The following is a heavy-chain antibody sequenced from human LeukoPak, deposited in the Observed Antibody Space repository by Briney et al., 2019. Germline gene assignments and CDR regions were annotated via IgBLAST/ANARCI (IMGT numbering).Heavy chain of an antibody. CDR1: GGSISSYY. CDR3: ARGGVDYGDYYFDY. D-gene: IGHD4-17*01. J-gene: IGHJ4*02. CDR2: IYYSGST. Sequence: SETLSLTCTVSGGSISSYYWSWIRQPPGKGLEWIGYIYYSGSTNYNPSLKSRVTISVDTSKNQFSLKLSSVTAADTAVYYCARGGVDYGDYYFDYWGQGTLVTVSS. V-gene: IGHV4-59*01.